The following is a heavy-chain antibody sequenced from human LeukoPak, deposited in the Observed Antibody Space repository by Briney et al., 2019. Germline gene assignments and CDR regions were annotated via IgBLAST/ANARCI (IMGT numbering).Heavy chain of an antibody. J-gene: IGHJ4*02. CDR3: ARERGGDRGYDLDY. CDR1: GGTFSSYA. Sequence: SVKVSCKASGGTFSSYAISWVRQAPGQGLEWMGRIIPIFGTANYAQKFQGRVTITTDESTSTAYMELSSLRSEDTAVYYCARERGGDRGYDLDYWDQGTLVTVSS. CDR2: IIPIFGTA. V-gene: IGHV1-69*05. D-gene: IGHD5-12*01.